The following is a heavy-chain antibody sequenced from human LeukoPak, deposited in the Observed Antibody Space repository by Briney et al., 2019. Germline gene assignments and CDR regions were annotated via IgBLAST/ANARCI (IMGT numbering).Heavy chain of an antibody. J-gene: IGHJ2*01. D-gene: IGHD6-25*01. CDR3: ARQGGGFWYFDL. V-gene: IGHV4-59*08. Sequence: SETLSLTCTVSGGSISSYYWSWIRQPPRKGLEWIGYIYYSGRTNYNPSLKSRVTISVDTSENQFSLKLSSVTAADTAVYYCARQGGGFWYFDLWGRGTLVTVSS. CDR2: IYYSGRT. CDR1: GGSISSYY.